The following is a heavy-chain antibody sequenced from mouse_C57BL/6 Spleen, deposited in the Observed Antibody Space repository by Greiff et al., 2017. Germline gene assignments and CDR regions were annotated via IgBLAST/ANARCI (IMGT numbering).Heavy chain of an antibody. CDR2: IDPNSGGT. Sequence: QVQLQQPGAELVKPGASVKLSCKASGYTFTSYWMHWVKQRPGRGLEWIGRIDPNSGGTKYNEKFKSKATLTVDKPSSTAYLQRSILTSEDSAVYYCARRWGSSYYFDYWGQGTTLTVSS. D-gene: IGHD1-1*01. CDR1: GYTFTSYW. J-gene: IGHJ2*01. V-gene: IGHV1-72*01. CDR3: ARRWGSSYYFDY.